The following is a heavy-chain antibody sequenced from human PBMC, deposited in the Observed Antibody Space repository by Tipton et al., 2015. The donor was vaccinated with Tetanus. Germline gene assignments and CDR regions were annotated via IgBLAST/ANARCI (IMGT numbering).Heavy chain of an antibody. Sequence: LRLSCTVSGGSISNYYWSWIRQPPGKGLEWIGYIYYTGNTNYNPSLKGRVTISVDTSKNQFSLKLTSVTAADTAVYYCARDRGLTTSGGIGMDVWGQGTTVTVSS. V-gene: IGHV4-59*01. D-gene: IGHD4-17*01. CDR2: IYYTGNT. J-gene: IGHJ6*02. CDR1: GGSISNYY. CDR3: ARDRGLTTSGGIGMDV.